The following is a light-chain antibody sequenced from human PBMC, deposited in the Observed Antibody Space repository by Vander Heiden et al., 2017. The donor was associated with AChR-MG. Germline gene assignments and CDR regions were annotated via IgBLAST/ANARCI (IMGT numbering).Light chain of an antibody. V-gene: IGKV3-20*01. J-gene: IGKJ2*01. CDR2: GAS. CDR1: QTVSSNF. Sequence: EVVLTQSPGTLSLSPGERATLSCRASQTVSSNFIAWYQQKSGRAPRLLIYGASSRATGNPDRFSGSGSGTDFTLTISRLEPEDFAVYYCQQYGYSHPYTFGPGTKV. CDR3: QQYGYSHPYT.